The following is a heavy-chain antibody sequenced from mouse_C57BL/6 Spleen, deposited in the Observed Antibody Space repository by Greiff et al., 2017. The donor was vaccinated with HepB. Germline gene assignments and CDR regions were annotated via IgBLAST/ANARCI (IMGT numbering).Heavy chain of an antibody. CDR2: IYPGDGDT. D-gene: IGHD1-1*01. Sequence: VQLQQSGAELVKPGASVKISCKASGYAFSSYWMNWVKQRPGKGLEWIGQIYPGDGDTNYNGKFKGKATLTADKSSSTAYMQLSSLTSEDSAVYFCARAITTVVATNFDVWGTRTTVTVSS. CDR1: GYAFSSYW. J-gene: IGHJ1*03. CDR3: ARAITTVVATNFDV. V-gene: IGHV1-80*01.